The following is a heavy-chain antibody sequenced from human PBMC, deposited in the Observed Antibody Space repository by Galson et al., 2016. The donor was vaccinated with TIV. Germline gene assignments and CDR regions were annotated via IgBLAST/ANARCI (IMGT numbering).Heavy chain of an antibody. J-gene: IGHJ3*02. CDR1: GFTFGHYA. Sequence: SLRLSCAASGFTFGHYAVNWFRQAPGKGLEWVGFITSKTYGATTEYAASVKGRFTISRDDARNIAYLQMNSLKTEDTAVYYCTRTAIGSTRNAFDIWGQGTVVTGSS. D-gene: IGHD2-21*02. CDR2: ITSKTYGATT. CDR3: TRTAIGSTRNAFDI. V-gene: IGHV3-49*03.